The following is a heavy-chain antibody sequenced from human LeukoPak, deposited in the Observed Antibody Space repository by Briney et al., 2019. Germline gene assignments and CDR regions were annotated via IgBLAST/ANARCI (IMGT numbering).Heavy chain of an antibody. J-gene: IGHJ3*02. CDR2: IYTGDSR. D-gene: IGHD2-2*01. CDR3: ARDFCSSEACPFRDDAFDI. CDR1: GFTFSSYA. V-gene: IGHV3-23*03. Sequence: PGGSLRLSCAASGFTFSSYAMSWVRQAPGKGLEWVATIYTGDSRDYLESVRGRFTISTDKSKSILYLQMNSLRVEDTAVYYCARDFCSSEACPFRDDAFDIWGQGTKVTVSS.